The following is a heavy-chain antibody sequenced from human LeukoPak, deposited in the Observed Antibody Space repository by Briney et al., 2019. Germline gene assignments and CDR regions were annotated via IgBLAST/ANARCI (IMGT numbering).Heavy chain of an antibody. CDR3: ARSGDVAEFDY. CDR1: GGSVSSYY. D-gene: IGHD6-19*01. V-gene: IGHV4-4*07. J-gene: IGHJ4*02. CDR2: IYTSGST. Sequence: PSETLSLTCTVSGGSVSSYYWSWTRQPVGKGLEWIGRIYTSGSTNYNPSLKSRVTMSVDTSKNQFSLKLSSVTAADTAVYYCARSGDVAEFDYWGQGTLVTVSS.